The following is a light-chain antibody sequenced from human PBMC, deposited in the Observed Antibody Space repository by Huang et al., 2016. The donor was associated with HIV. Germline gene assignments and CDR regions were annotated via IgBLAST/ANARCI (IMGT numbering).Light chain of an antibody. CDR2: KAS. CDR3: QQYNSYPWT. V-gene: IGKV1-5*03. CDR1: QSISDY. Sequence: DIQLTQSPSTLSASVGDRVTITCRASQSISDYLAWYQQKPGEAPNLLIYKASSLEGGVPPRCSGSGSGTEFTLTISSLQADDVATYYCQQYNSYPWTFGQGTLVEIK. J-gene: IGKJ1*01.